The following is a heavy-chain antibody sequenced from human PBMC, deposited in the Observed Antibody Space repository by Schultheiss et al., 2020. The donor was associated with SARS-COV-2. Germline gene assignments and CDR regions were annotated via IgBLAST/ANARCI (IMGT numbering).Heavy chain of an antibody. J-gene: IGHJ5*02. Sequence: SQTLSLTCAVYGGSFSGYYWSWIRQPPGKGLEWIGEINHSGSTYYNPSLKSRVTISVDTSKNQFSLKLSSVTAADTAVYYCSRRWGGATTRFDPWGQGTLVTVSS. D-gene: IGHD1-26*01. CDR1: GGSFSGYY. V-gene: IGHV4-34*01. CDR3: SRRWGGATTRFDP. CDR2: INHSGST.